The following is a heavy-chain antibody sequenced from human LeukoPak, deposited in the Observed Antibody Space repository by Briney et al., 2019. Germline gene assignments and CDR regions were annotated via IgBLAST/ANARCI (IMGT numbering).Heavy chain of an antibody. CDR1: GFTFSDYY. J-gene: IGHJ3*01. CDR2: MSYDGTNK. Sequence: GGSLRLSCAASGFTFSDYYMSWIRQAPGKGLEWVAFMSYDGTNKYYADSVKGRFTISRDNSKNTLYLQMNSLRAEDTAVYYCAKASGAWGQGTMVTVSS. V-gene: IGHV3-30*18. CDR3: AKASGA. D-gene: IGHD3-10*01.